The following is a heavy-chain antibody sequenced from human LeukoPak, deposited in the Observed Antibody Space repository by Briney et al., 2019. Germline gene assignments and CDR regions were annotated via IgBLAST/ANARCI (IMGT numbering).Heavy chain of an antibody. D-gene: IGHD2-21*01. J-gene: IGHJ3*02. CDR3: ARGSSYSPAFDI. CDR2: IYYSGST. CDR1: GGSISSYY. Sequence: TSETLSLTCTVSGGSISSYYWSWIRQPPGKGLEWIGYIYYSGSTNYNPSLKSRVTISVDTSKNQFSLKLSSVTAADTAVYYCARGSSYSPAFDIWGQGTMVTGSS. V-gene: IGHV4-59*12.